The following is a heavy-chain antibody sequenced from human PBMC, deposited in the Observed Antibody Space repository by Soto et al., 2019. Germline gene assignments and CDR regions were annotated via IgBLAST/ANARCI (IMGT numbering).Heavy chain of an antibody. CDR2: ISSSSSYI. Sequence: GGSLRLSCAASGFTFSSYSMNWVRQAPGKGLEWVSSISSSSSYIYYADSVKGRFTISRDNAKNSLYLQMNSLRAEDTAVSYCARDRCSGGSCPPNFDYWGQGTLVTVSS. CDR3: ARDRCSGGSCPPNFDY. J-gene: IGHJ4*02. D-gene: IGHD2-15*01. CDR1: GFTFSSYS. V-gene: IGHV3-21*01.